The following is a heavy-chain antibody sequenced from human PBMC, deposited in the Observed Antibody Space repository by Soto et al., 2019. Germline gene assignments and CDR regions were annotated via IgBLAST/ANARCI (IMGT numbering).Heavy chain of an antibody. CDR1: GGSFSGYY. CDR3: ARAGVRHPTAGYWYFDL. D-gene: IGHD1-1*01. V-gene: IGHV4-34*01. Sequence: QVQLQQWGAGLLKPSETLSLTCAVYGGSFSGYYWSWIRQPPGKGLEWIGEINHSGSTNHNPSLKSRVTISVDTSKNQFSLKLSSVTAADTAVYYCARAGVRHPTAGYWYFDLWGRGTLVTVSS. CDR2: INHSGST. J-gene: IGHJ2*01.